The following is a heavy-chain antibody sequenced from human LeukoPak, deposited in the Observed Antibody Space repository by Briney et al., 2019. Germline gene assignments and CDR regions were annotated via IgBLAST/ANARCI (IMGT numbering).Heavy chain of an antibody. Sequence: ASVKVSCKASGYTFPSYFMHWVRQAPGQGLEWMGIINPTGGSTTYAQKFQGRVTMTRDTSTSTVYMELSSLRSDDTAVYYCARDWGIVGATQSRLFDYWGQGTLVTVSS. V-gene: IGHV1-46*01. CDR3: ARDWGIVGATQSRLFDY. D-gene: IGHD1-26*01. CDR1: GYTFPSYF. CDR2: INPTGGST. J-gene: IGHJ4*02.